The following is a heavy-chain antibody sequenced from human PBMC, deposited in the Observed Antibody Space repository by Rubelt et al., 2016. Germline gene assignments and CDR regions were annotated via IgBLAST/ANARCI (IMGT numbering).Heavy chain of an antibody. V-gene: IGHV4-34*01. Sequence: QVQLQQWGAGLLKPSETLSLTCVVSGGSFSAYYWSWIRQPPGKGLEWIGEINHSGSTTYNPALKSRVTMSVDTSKNPFSLRLSAVTAADTAVYYCASWPLGYCSGGTCYSFDYWGQGTLVTVSS. CDR2: INHSGST. D-gene: IGHD2-15*01. CDR3: ASWPLGYCSGGTCYSFDY. CDR1: GGSFSAYY. J-gene: IGHJ4*02.